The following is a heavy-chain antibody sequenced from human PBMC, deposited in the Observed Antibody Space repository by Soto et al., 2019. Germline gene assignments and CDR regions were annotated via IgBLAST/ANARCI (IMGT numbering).Heavy chain of an antibody. CDR3: ARVAYGNGWIFDY. Sequence: GGSLRLSCAASGFTFSSYAMHWVRQAPGKGLEWVAVISYDGSNKYYADSVKGRFTISRDNSKNSLQLQMSSLRDEDTAIYFCARVAYGNGWIFDYWGQGTLVTVSS. V-gene: IGHV3-30-3*01. CDR2: ISYDGSNK. J-gene: IGHJ4*01. CDR1: GFTFSSYA. D-gene: IGHD6-19*01.